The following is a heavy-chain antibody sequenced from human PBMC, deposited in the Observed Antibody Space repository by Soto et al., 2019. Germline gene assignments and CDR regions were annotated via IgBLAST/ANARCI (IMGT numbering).Heavy chain of an antibody. D-gene: IGHD3-9*01. J-gene: IGHJ4*02. CDR2: ISYDGSNT. CDR3: AKGVFGYYDILTGHYSLES. CDR1: GFSFSGYG. Sequence: QVHLVESGGGVVQTGRSLRLSCAASGFSFSGYGMHWVRQTPGKGLEWVTVISYDGSNTYYADSVKGRFTISRDNSNNTPYLQMNSLRTEDTAVYYCAKGVFGYYDILTGHYSLESWGQGTLVTVSS. V-gene: IGHV3-30*18.